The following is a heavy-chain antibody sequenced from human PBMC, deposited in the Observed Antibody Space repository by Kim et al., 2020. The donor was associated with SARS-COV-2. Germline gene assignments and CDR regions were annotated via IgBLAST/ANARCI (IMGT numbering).Heavy chain of an antibody. CDR3: ARRGSSSFDY. CDR2: NP. D-gene: IGHD6-6*01. Sequence: NPTYAQGFTERCVFSLDTSVSTAYLQNSSLKSEDTAVYYCARRGSSSFDYWGQGTLVTVSS. V-gene: IGHV7-4-1*02. J-gene: IGHJ4*02.